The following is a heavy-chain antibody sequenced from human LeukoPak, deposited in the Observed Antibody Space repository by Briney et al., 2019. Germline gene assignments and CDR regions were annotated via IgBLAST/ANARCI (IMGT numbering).Heavy chain of an antibody. CDR2: IYYSGTT. J-gene: IGHJ5*02. CDR3: ARVYSSTHNWFDT. Sequence: SETLSLTCTVSGGSISTTSYFWAWIRRPPGEGLEWIGSIYYSGTTYFNSSLKSRLTISVERSKNHFSLKLSSLTVADTALYYCARVYSSTHNWFDTWGQGIQVTVSS. D-gene: IGHD6-19*01. CDR1: GGSISTTSYF. V-gene: IGHV4-39*07.